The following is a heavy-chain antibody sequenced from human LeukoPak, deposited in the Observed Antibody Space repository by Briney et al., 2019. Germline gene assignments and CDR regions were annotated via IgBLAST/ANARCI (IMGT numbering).Heavy chain of an antibody. CDR3: ARQIAYYYDSSGYYATDY. Sequence: GRSLRLSCAASGFTFSSYDMHWVRQAPGKGLEWVAIIYYDGSDKYYADSVKGRFTISRDNSKDTLYLQMNSLRAEDTAVYYCARQIAYYYDSSGYYATDYWGQGTLVTVSS. J-gene: IGHJ4*02. V-gene: IGHV3-33*01. CDR2: IYYDGSDK. D-gene: IGHD3-22*01. CDR1: GFTFSSYD.